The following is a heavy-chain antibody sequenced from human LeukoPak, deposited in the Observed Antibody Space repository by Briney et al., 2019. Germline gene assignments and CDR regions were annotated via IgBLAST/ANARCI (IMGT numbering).Heavy chain of an antibody. CDR2: TYYRSTWYN. CDR3: ARRLTQYDCFDP. V-gene: IGHV6-1*01. Sequence: SQTHSLTCAISGDSVSSNSVTWNWIRQSPSRGLEWLGRTYYRSTWYNDYAVSVRGRITANPDTSKNQFSLHLNSVTPEDTAVYYCARRLTQYDCFDPWGQGILVTVSS. J-gene: IGHJ5*02. CDR1: GDSVSSNSVT. D-gene: IGHD2-2*01.